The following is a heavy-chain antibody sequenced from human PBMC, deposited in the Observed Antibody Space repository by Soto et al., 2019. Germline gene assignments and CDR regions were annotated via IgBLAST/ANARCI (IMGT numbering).Heavy chain of an antibody. CDR3: ASKTSRHRGVRRTYYFDY. D-gene: IGHD2-8*01. CDR1: SGSISSSNW. Sequence: SETLSLTCAVSSGSISSSNWWSWVRQPPGKGLEWIGEIYHSGSTNYNPSLKSRVTISVDKSKNQFSLKLSSVTAADTAVYYCASKTSRHRGVRRTYYFDYWGQGTLVTVSS. J-gene: IGHJ4*02. CDR2: IYHSGST. V-gene: IGHV4-4*02.